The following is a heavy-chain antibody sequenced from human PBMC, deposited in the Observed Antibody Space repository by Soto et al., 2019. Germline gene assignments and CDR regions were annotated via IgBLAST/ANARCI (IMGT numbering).Heavy chain of an antibody. CDR2: ISPDGSTT. J-gene: IGHJ4*02. Sequence: GGSLRLSCAASGCTFRNFLMHWVRQAPGKGLVWVSRISPDGSTTNYADSVKGRFTISRDNAKSTLYLQMNSLRAEDTAVYYCADSWLPTSYWGLGPLVTVSS. CDR1: GCTFRNFL. D-gene: IGHD5-12*01. V-gene: IGHV3-74*01. CDR3: ADSWLPTSY.